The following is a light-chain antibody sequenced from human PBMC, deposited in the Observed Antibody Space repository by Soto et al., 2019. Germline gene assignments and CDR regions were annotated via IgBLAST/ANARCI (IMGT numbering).Light chain of an antibody. CDR2: DAS. V-gene: IGKV1-5*01. J-gene: IGKJ1*01. CDR3: QQYINDPWT. Sequence: DIQMTQSPSTLSASVGDRVTITSRASQTISTWLARYQHKPGKAPKRLIYDASSLESGVPSRLGGGGSGTEFTLTISSLQPDDFAIYYCQQYINDPWTFGQGTQVEIK. CDR1: QTISTW.